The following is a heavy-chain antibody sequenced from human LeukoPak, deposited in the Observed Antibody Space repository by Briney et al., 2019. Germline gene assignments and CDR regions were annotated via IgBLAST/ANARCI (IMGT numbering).Heavy chain of an antibody. CDR1: GFTFSSDA. Sequence: GGSLRLSCAVSGFTFSSDAMSWVRQAPGKGLEWVSSISGSGGITYYADSVQGRFTISRDTSKNILNLQMNSLRAEDTATYYCAKGDGDFPLDHWGQGTLVTVSS. D-gene: IGHD4-17*01. V-gene: IGHV3-23*01. J-gene: IGHJ4*02. CDR3: AKGDGDFPLDH. CDR2: ISGSGGIT.